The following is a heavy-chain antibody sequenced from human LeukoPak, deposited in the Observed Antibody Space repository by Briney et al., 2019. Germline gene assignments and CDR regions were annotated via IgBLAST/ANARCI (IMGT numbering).Heavy chain of an antibody. CDR3: ARLTPGPSFYYGMDV. Sequence: SQTLSPTCAVSGDSVSSNTAAWNWIRQSPSRGLEWLGRTYYRSKWYTDYAVSVKSRISINPDTAKNQFSLQLNSVTPEDTAVYYCARLTPGPSFYYGMDVWGQGTTVTVSS. V-gene: IGHV6-1*01. CDR1: GDSVSSNTAA. CDR2: TYYRSKWYT. D-gene: IGHD1-26*01. J-gene: IGHJ6*02.